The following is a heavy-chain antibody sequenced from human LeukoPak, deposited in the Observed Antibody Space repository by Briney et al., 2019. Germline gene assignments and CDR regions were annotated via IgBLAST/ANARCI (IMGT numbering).Heavy chain of an antibody. V-gene: IGHV3-23*01. Sequence: PGGSLRLSCAASGFTFTNYAMSWVRQAPGKGLEWVSGMSGRGVSTYYADSVKGRFTISSDNSKNTLYLQMNSLRAEDTAIYYCVKDCNGGNCYIDYWGQGTLVTVAS. CDR1: GFTFTNYA. D-gene: IGHD2-15*01. J-gene: IGHJ4*02. CDR2: MSGRGVST. CDR3: VKDCNGGNCYIDY.